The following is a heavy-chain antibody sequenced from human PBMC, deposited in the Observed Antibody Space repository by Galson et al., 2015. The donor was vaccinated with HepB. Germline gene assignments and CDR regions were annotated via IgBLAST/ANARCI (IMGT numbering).Heavy chain of an antibody. Sequence: SVKVSCKASGYTFTSYYMHWVRQAPGQGLEWMGIINPSGGSTSYAQKLQGRVTMTRDTSTSTVYMELSSLRSEDTAVYYCAREVGNGRWFDPWGQGTLVTVSS. J-gene: IGHJ5*02. CDR1: GYTFTSYY. CDR3: AREVGNGRWFDP. V-gene: IGHV1-46*04. D-gene: IGHD1-1*01. CDR2: INPSGGST.